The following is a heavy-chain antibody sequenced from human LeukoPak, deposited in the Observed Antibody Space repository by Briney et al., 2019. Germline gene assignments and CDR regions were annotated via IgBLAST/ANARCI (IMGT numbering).Heavy chain of an antibody. V-gene: IGHV4-39*01. CDR2: IDYSGST. CDR3: ARLQYYYDSNGYYSLYYFDY. Sequence: SETLSLTCTVSGDSISSSSYYWGWIRQPPGKGLEWIGNIDYSGSTYYNPSLRSRLTISLDTSKNQFSLTLSSVTAADTAVYYCARLQYYYDSNGYYSLYYFDYWGQGTVVTVSS. D-gene: IGHD3-22*01. CDR1: GDSISSSSYY. J-gene: IGHJ4*02.